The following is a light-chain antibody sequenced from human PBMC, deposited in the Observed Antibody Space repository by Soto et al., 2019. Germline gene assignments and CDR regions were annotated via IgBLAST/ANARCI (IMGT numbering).Light chain of an antibody. CDR1: QSVNNY. CDR3: QQYGSSPLT. CDR2: GAS. V-gene: IGKV3-20*01. J-gene: IGKJ4*01. Sequence: EIVLTQSPATLSLSPGERATLSCRASQSVNNYLAWYQQRPGQPPRLLIYGASTRATGIPDRFIGSGSGTDFTLTISRMEPEDFAVFYCQQYGSSPLTFGGGTKVDIK.